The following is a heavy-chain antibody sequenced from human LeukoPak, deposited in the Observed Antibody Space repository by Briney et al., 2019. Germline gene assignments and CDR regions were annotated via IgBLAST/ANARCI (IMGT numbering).Heavy chain of an antibody. CDR2: IIPIFGTA. CDR1: GGTFSSYA. J-gene: IGHJ4*02. Sequence: ASVKVSCKASGGTFSSYAISWVRQAPGQGLEWMGGIIPIFGTANYAQKFQGRVTITADESTSTAYMELSSLRSEDTAVYYCARSQTGHSGYDSLGYWGQGTLVTVSS. CDR3: ARSQTGHSGYDSLGY. V-gene: IGHV1-69*13. D-gene: IGHD5-12*01.